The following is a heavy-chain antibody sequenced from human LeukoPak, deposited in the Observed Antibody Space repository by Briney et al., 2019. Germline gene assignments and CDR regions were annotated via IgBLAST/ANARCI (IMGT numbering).Heavy chain of an antibody. CDR3: AKGSYYGGSGLAFDI. Sequence: GRSLRLSCAPSGFTLSSYGVHWVRPAPGNGREGVAFIRYDGSNKYYADFVKGRFTTSTDNSRKTLYLEMNSLRAEDTAIYYCAKGSYYGGSGLAFDIWGQGTMLTVSS. J-gene: IGHJ3*02. CDR1: GFTLSSYG. D-gene: IGHD3-22*01. V-gene: IGHV3-30*02. CDR2: IRYDGSNK.